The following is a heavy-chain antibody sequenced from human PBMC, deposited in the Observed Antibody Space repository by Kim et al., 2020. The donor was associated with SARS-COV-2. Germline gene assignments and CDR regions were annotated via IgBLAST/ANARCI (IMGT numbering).Heavy chain of an antibody. CDR3: ASVPLLDTAMATTGYYGMDV. CDR2: ISGDGGST. J-gene: IGHJ6*02. V-gene: IGHV3-43*02. CDR1: GFTFDDYA. Sequence: GGSLRLSCAASGFTFDDYAMHWVRQAPGKGLEWVSLISGDGGSTYYADPVKGRFTISRDNSKNSLYLQMNSLRTEDTALYYCASVPLLDTAMATTGYYGMDVWGQGTTVTVSS. D-gene: IGHD5-18*01.